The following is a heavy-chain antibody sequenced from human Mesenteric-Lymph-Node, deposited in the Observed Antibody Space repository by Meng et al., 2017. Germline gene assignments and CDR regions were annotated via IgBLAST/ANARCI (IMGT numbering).Heavy chain of an antibody. D-gene: IGHD1-26*01. CDR2: IYHSGST. CDR3: ATLVGPTNDF. V-gene: IGHV4-4*02. CDR1: GGSISSSNW. Sequence: SETLSLTCAVSGGSISSSNWWSWVRQPPGKGLEWIGEIYHSGSTNYNPSLKSRVTISVDTSKNQFSLKLSSVTAADTAVYFCATLVGPTNDFWGQGTLVTVSS. J-gene: IGHJ4*02.